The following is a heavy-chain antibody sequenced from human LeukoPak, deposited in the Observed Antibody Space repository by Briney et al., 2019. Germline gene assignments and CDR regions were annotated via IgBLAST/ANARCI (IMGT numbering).Heavy chain of an antibody. D-gene: IGHD6-19*01. CDR3: ATERYSSGWYDY. V-gene: IGHV1-24*01. CDR2: FDPEDGEA. Sequence: ASVKVSCKVSGYTLTELSMHWVRQAPGKGLEWMGGFDPEDGEAIYAQKFQGRVTMTEDTSTDTAYMELSSLRSEDTAVYYCATERYSSGWYDYCGHGTLVTVSS. CDR1: GYTLTELS. J-gene: IGHJ5*01.